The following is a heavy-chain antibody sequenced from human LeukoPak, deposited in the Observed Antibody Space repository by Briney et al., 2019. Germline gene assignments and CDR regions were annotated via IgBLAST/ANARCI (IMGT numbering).Heavy chain of an antibody. V-gene: IGHV3-33*01. CDR1: GFSFGFNTYG. J-gene: IGHJ3*02. Sequence: GGSLRLSCVASGFSFGFNTYGMQWVRQTPGKGLEWVAVIWYDGGIKYYGDAVKGRFTISRDNSKNTLYLQMDSLRGEDTAVYYCATYWRYFDWLLSDIWGLGTMVTVSS. CDR2: IWYDGGIK. D-gene: IGHD3-9*01. CDR3: ATYWRYFDWLLSDI.